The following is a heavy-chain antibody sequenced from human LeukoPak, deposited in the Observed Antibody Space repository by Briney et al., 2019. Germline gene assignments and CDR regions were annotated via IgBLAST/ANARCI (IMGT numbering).Heavy chain of an antibody. V-gene: IGHV1-8*03. J-gene: IGHJ4*02. CDR1: GYTFTSYD. CDR2: MNPNSGNT. D-gene: IGHD2-2*02. Sequence: GASVKVSCKASGYTFTSYDINWVRQATGQGLEWMGWMNPNSGNTGYAQKFQGRVTITRNTSISTAYMELSSLRSEDTAVYYRASGGLEGYCSSTSCYTLFDWGQGTLVTVSS. CDR3: ASGGLEGYCSSTSCYTLFD.